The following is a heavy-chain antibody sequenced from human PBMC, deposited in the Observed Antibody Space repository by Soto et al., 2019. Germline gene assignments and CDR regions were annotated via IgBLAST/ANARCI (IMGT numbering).Heavy chain of an antibody. Sequence: EVQLVESGGGLVQPGGSLRLSCEASGFTFTSYTMIWVRQSPGEGLEWLANIKEDGIQKNYVDSVKGRFTISRDNAKKSLYLQMNSLRVVDTAVYYCAREVWGPVDWGQGTLVTVSS. D-gene: IGHD7-27*01. CDR1: GFTFTSYT. J-gene: IGHJ4*02. V-gene: IGHV3-7*01. CDR3: AREVWGPVD. CDR2: IKEDGIQK.